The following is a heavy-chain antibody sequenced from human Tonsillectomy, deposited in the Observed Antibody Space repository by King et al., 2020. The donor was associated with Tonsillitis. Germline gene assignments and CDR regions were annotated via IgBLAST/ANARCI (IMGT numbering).Heavy chain of an antibody. V-gene: IGHV4-39*01. CDR2: IYYSGTT. J-gene: IGHJ3*02. CDR1: GDSIRSPTFY. Sequence: LQLQESGPGLVKPSETLSLTCSVSGDSIRSPTFYWGWVRQPPGKGLEWIGSIYYSGTTFSNVSLKSRVTISVDTSKNRVSLELTSVTGADTAVYFCARRSTDYDFWSADAFDMWGQGTLVTVSS. CDR3: ARRSTDYDFWSADAFDM. D-gene: IGHD3-3*01.